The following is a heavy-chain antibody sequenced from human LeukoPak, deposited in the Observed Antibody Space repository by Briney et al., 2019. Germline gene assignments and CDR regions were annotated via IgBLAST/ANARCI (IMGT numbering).Heavy chain of an antibody. D-gene: IGHD3-10*01. J-gene: IGHJ4*02. V-gene: IGHV3-48*01. CDR3: ASSFGEFDY. CDR2: ISSSSSTI. CDR1: GFTFSSYS. Sequence: GGSLRLSCAASGFTFSSYSMTWVRQAPGKGLEWVSYISSSSSTIYYADSVKGRFTISRDNAKNSLYLQMNSLRAEDTAVYYCASSFGEFDYWGQGTLVTVSS.